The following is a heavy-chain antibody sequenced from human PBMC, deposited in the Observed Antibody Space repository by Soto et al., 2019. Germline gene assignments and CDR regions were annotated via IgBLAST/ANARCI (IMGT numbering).Heavy chain of an antibody. D-gene: IGHD6-13*01. Sequence: SETLSLTCTVSGGSLSSYYWSWIRQPRGKGLEGIGYIYYSGSTNYNPSLKSRVTIAVGTSKNQFSLKLSSVTAAYTAVYSCARWGYGSSRPCNSFGPSGQGPLVTVSS. CDR3: ARWGYGSSRPCNSFGP. CDR2: IYYSGST. CDR1: GGSLSSYY. V-gene: IGHV4-59*01. J-gene: IGHJ5*02.